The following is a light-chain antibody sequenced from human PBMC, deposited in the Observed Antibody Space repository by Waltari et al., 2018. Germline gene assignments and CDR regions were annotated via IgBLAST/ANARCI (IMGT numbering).Light chain of an antibody. V-gene: IGLV1-44*01. Sequence: QFVLVQPPAASATPGQRVIVSWSGNTANIGNNPGIWYQPLPGTAPKVLIYSNNQRPSVVPDRSYGSKSGTLASLDVSRLQSEEEADDCCSTWDDTRDGRVFGGGTKLTVL. CDR1: TANIGNNP. CDR2: SNN. CDR3: STWDDTRDGRV. J-gene: IGLJ3*02.